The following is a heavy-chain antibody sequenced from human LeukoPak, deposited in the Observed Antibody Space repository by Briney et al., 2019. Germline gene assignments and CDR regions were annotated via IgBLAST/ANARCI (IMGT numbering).Heavy chain of an antibody. CDR1: GFTFSSYA. D-gene: IGHD1-26*01. J-gene: IGHJ4*02. CDR3: AKDAPFDKDGACYFDY. CDR2: ISGSGGST. Sequence: GGSLRLSCAASGFTFSSYAMSWVRQAPGKGLEWVSAISGSGGSTYYADSVKGRFTISRDNSKNTLYLQMNSLRAEDTAVYYCAKDAPFDKDGACYFDYWGQGTLVTVSS. V-gene: IGHV3-23*01.